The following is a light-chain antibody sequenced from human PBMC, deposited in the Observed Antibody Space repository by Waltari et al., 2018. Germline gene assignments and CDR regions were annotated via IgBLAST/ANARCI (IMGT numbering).Light chain of an antibody. V-gene: IGLV3-21*01. CDR2: YDN. CDR3: QVWDANTDPGV. CDR1: NIESKS. Sequence: SYVLTQPPSVSVAPGETARITCGGNNIESKSVHWYRQRPGQAPVVVISYDNDRAAGIPGRFSGSNSGDTAARTISRGEAGDEADYYCQVWDANTDPGVFGTGTEVTVL. J-gene: IGLJ1*01.